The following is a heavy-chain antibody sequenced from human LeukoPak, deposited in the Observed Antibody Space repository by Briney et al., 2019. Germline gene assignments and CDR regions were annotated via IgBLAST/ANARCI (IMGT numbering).Heavy chain of an antibody. CDR2: ISWNSGSI. J-gene: IGHJ4*02. Sequence: GGSLRLSCAASGSTVSNNYMSWVRQAPGKGLEWVSGISWNSGSIGYADSVKGRFTISRDNAKNSLYLQMNSLRAEDTAVYYCAKGSSNWRDYYYFDYWGQGTLVTVSS. CDR3: AKGSSNWRDYYYFDY. V-gene: IGHV3-20*04. CDR1: GSTVSNNY. D-gene: IGHD6-13*01.